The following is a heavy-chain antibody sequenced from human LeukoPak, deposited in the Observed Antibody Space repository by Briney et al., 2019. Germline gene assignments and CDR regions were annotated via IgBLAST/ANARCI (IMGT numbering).Heavy chain of an antibody. J-gene: IGHJ2*01. V-gene: IGHV3-23*01. CDR1: GFTFSSYV. D-gene: IGHD6-13*01. CDR2: ISGSGGSI. CDR3: AKGLPPSSTWAYSHFDL. Sequence: GGSLRLSCVASGFTFSSYVMNWVRQAPGKGLEWVSTISGSGGSIYYADSVKGRFTISRDNSKNTLNMQMNSLRADDTAVYYCAKGLPPSSTWAYSHFDLWGRGALVTVSS.